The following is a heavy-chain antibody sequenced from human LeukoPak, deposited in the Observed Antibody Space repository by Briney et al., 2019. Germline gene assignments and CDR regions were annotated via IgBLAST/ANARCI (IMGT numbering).Heavy chain of an antibody. Sequence: SQTLSLTCAISGDSVSSKSAAWNWIRQSPSRGLEWLGRTYYRSRWYNDYAVSVKGRITINPDTSKNQFSLQLTSVTAADTAVYYCARDGLSSGDAFDIWGQGTMVTVSS. CDR2: TYYRSRWYN. CDR3: ARDGLSSGDAFDI. D-gene: IGHD3-22*01. CDR1: GDSVSSKSAA. J-gene: IGHJ3*02. V-gene: IGHV6-1*01.